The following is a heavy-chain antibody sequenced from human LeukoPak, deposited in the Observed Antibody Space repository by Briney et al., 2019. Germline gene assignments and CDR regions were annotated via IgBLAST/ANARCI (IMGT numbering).Heavy chain of an antibody. CDR2: SSGYNGNT. Sequence: ASVKVSCKASGHTFTTYGISWVRQAPGQGLEWMGWSSGYNGNTYYAQKFQGRVTMTTDTSTSTAYMELRSLRSDDTAVYYCARDFAFWSGEDVFDVWGQGTMVTVSS. V-gene: IGHV1-18*01. CDR1: GHTFTTYG. CDR3: ARDFAFWSGEDVFDV. J-gene: IGHJ3*01. D-gene: IGHD3-3*01.